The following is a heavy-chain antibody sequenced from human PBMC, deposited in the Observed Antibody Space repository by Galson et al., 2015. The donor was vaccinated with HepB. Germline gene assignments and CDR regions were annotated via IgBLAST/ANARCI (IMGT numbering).Heavy chain of an antibody. CDR1: GFTFSSYW. CDR3: ARDIAAAGTYFDY. V-gene: IGHV3-7*03. Sequence: SLRLSCAASGFTFSSYWMSWVRQAPGKGLEWVANIKQDGSEKYYVDSVKGRFTISRDNAKNSLYLQMNSLRAEDTAVYYCARDIAAAGTYFDYWGQGTLVTVSS. CDR2: IKQDGSEK. D-gene: IGHD6-13*01. J-gene: IGHJ4*02.